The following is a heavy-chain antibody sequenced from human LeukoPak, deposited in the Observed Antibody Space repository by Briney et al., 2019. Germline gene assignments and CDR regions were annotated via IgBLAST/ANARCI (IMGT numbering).Heavy chain of an antibody. CDR1: GFTFSNYA. CDR3: AKDSGSHHVLLPNYFDY. Sequence: GRSLRLSCAASGFTFSNYAIHWVRQAPGKGLEWVSFIRFDGSNTYYADSVKGRFTISRDNSKNTLYLQMNSLRAEDTAVYYCAKDSGSHHVLLPNYFDYWGQGTLVTVSS. CDR2: IRFDGSNT. D-gene: IGHD6-13*01. V-gene: IGHV3-30*02. J-gene: IGHJ4*02.